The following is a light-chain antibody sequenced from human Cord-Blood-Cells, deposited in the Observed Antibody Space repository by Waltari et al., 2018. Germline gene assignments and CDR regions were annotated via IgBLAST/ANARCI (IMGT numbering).Light chain of an antibody. CDR1: SSDFSGYTS. Sequence: QSALTQPRSVSGSPGQPVTLSCTGPSSDFSGYTSVSWYQHHHAKAPKLMIYDFSNRPSGVPDRFSGSKSGNTASLTISGLQSEDEADYYCCSYAGSYTVVFGGGTKLTVL. J-gene: IGLJ2*01. CDR3: CSYAGSYTVV. V-gene: IGLV2-11*01. CDR2: DFS.